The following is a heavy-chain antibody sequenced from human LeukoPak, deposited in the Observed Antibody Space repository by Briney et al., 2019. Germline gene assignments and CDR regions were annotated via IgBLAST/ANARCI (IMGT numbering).Heavy chain of an antibody. CDR1: GFTFSSYA. Sequence: SGESLRLSCAASGFTFSSYAMSWVRQAPGEGLQWVSGISGSGSSTYYADSVRGRFTISRDNSKNTLYLQMNSLRAEDTAVYYCAKGGRVVVPAAMDDDAFDIWGQGTMVTVSS. J-gene: IGHJ3*02. V-gene: IGHV3-23*01. CDR3: AKGGRVVVPAAMDDDAFDI. D-gene: IGHD2-2*01. CDR2: ISGSGSST.